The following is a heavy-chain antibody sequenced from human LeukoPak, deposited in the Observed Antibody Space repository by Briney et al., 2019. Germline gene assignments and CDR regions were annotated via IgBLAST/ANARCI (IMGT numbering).Heavy chain of an antibody. J-gene: IGHJ3*02. CDR1: GFTFSSYA. D-gene: IGHD2-8*01. Sequence: PGGSLRLSCVASGFTFSSYAMSWVRQAPGKGLEWVSAISGSGGSTYYADSVKGRFTISRDNSKNTLYLQMNSLRAEDTAVYYCAKDRNVLMVYATLDAFDIWGQGTMVTVSS. CDR3: AKDRNVLMVYATLDAFDI. CDR2: ISGSGGST. V-gene: IGHV3-23*01.